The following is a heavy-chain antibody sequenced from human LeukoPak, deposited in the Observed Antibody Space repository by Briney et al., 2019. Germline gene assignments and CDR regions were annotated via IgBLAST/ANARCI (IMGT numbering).Heavy chain of an antibody. J-gene: IGHJ4*02. V-gene: IGHV4-34*01. Sequence: PSETLSLTCAVYSGSFSGYYWSWIRQPPGKGLEWIGEINHSGSTYYNPSLKSRVTISVDTSKNQFSLKLSSVTAADTAVYYCARDWSYGSGISWGQGTLVTVSS. CDR3: ARDWSYGSGIS. CDR1: SGSFSGYY. D-gene: IGHD3-10*01. CDR2: INHSGST.